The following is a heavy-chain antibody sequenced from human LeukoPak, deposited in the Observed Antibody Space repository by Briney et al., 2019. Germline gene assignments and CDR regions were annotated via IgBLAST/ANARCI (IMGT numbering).Heavy chain of an antibody. Sequence: SQTLSPTCSVSGGSIGSDGYYWNWIRQHPGKGLEWIGYIYYSGSTTYSPSLKSRVAISVDTSKNQFFLSLSSVTAADTAMYYCARGRYYGFSGGRWGQGTLVTVSS. CDR2: IYYSGST. J-gene: IGHJ4*02. D-gene: IGHD3-10*01. V-gene: IGHV4-31*03. CDR1: GGSIGSDGYY. CDR3: ARGRYYGFSGGR.